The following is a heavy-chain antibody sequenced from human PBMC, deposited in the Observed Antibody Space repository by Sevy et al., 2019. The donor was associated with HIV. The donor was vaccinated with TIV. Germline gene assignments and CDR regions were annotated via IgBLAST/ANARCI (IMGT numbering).Heavy chain of an antibody. Sequence: GGSLRLSCAASGFTFSSYAMHWVRQAPGKGLEWVAVISYDGSNKYYADSVKGRFTISRDNSKNTLYLQMNSLSAEDTAVYYCARDNLGYCISTSCPAWFDPWGQGTLVTVSS. CDR3: ARDNLGYCISTSCPAWFDP. CDR1: GFTFSSYA. J-gene: IGHJ5*02. D-gene: IGHD2-2*01. V-gene: IGHV3-30-3*01. CDR2: ISYDGSNK.